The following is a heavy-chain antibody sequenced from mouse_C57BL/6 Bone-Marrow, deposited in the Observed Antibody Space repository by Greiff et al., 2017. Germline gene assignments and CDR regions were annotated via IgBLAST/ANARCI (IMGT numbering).Heavy chain of an antibody. CDR3: TSGYGSSYDWYFDV. V-gene: IGHV14-4*01. CDR2: IDPENGDT. Sequence: VQLKESGAELVRPGASVKLSCTASGFNIKDDYMHWVKRRPEQGLEWIGWIDPENGDTEYASKIQGKATITADTSSNTAYLQLSSLTSEDTAVYYCTSGYGSSYDWYFDVWGTGTTVTVSS. D-gene: IGHD1-1*01. J-gene: IGHJ1*03. CDR1: GFNIKDDY.